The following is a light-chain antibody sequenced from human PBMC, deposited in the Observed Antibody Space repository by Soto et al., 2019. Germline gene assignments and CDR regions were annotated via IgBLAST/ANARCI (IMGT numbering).Light chain of an antibody. CDR1: SSGFDTYNS. J-gene: IGLJ1*01. V-gene: IGLV2-14*01. CDR2: EVS. Sequence: QSPLTQPASVSLSPGQSITVSCTGTSSGFDTYNSVSWYQQHPGKAPRLIIYEVSNRPSGVSNRFSGSKSGNTASLTISGLQAEDEAEHYCSAYARGPLFVFGSGTKVTVL. CDR3: SAYARGPLFV.